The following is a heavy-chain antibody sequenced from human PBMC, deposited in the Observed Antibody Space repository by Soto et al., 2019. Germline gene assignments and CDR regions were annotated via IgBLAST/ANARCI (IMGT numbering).Heavy chain of an antibody. D-gene: IGHD2-15*01. CDR1: GGSISSSSYY. Sequence: SETLSLTCTVSGGSISSSSYYWGWIRQPPGKGLEWIGSIYYSGSTYYNPSLKSRVTISVDTSKNQFSLKLSSVTAADTDVYYCARQHSQNMVAGFEYWGQGTLVTVSS. V-gene: IGHV4-39*01. CDR2: IYYSGST. J-gene: IGHJ4*02. CDR3: ARQHSQNMVAGFEY.